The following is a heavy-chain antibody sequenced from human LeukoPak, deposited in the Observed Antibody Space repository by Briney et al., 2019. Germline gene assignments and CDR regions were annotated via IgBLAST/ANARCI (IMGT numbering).Heavy chain of an antibody. CDR2: ISWNSGSI. Sequence: GGSLRLSCAASGFTFDDYAMHWVRQPPGKGLEWVSCISWNSGSIAYADSVGGRFTISRDNAKNSVYLQMNSLRADDTALYYCAKALGGTQFPNWGQGTLVTVSS. CDR1: GFTFDDYA. CDR3: AKALGGTQFPN. D-gene: IGHD1-1*01. V-gene: IGHV3-9*01. J-gene: IGHJ4*02.